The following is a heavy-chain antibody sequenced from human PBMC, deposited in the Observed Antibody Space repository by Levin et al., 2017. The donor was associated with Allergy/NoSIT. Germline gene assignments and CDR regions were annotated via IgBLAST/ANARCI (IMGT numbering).Heavy chain of an antibody. J-gene: IGHJ1*01. V-gene: IGHV1-2*02. Sequence: ASVKVSCKASGYTFTGYYIHWVRQAPGQGLEWMGWINPNSGGTNYAQKFQGRVTMTRDRSISTAYMELSRLRSDDTAVYYCAREWELLSEYFYHWGQGTLVTVSS. CDR3: AREWELLSEYFYH. D-gene: IGHD1-26*01. CDR2: INPNSGGT. CDR1: GYTFTGYY.